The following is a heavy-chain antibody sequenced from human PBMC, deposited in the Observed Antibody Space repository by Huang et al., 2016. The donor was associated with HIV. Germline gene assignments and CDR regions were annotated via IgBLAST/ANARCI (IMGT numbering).Heavy chain of an antibody. Sequence: QVQLVQSGAEVKKPGASVEVSCKASGFTVTGYYLHWVRQAPGQGLEWMGWINTKSGATNYTQHFQGRVTMTWDTSITTAYLDLRRLRSDDTAVYYCARGTYYHFFDKWGQGTMVIVSS. D-gene: IGHD3-3*02. J-gene: IGHJ3*02. CDR2: INTKSGAT. V-gene: IGHV1-2*02. CDR1: GFTVTGYY. CDR3: ARGTYYHFFDK.